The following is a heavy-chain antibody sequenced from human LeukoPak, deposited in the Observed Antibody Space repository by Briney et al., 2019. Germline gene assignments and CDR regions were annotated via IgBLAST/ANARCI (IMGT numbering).Heavy chain of an antibody. CDR2: IYYNGST. CDR3: AKRRAGFGEGEFDY. CDR1: GGSISGYY. D-gene: IGHD3-10*01. Sequence: SETLSLTCTVSGGSISGYYWSWVRQPPGKGLEWIGYIYYNGSTNYNPSLKSRVTISVDTSRDQFSLTLTSVTAADTAMYYCAKRRAGFGEGEFDYRGQGTLVTVSS. J-gene: IGHJ4*02. V-gene: IGHV4-59*12.